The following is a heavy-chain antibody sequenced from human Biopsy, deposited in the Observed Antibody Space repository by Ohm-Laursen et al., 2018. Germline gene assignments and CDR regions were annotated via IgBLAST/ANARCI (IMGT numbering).Heavy chain of an antibody. D-gene: IGHD2-8*01. J-gene: IGHJ4*02. CDR3: ARDPLNGHKHFDY. CDR1: SYTFTDYN. CDR2: INCRTGAT. Sequence: ASVKVSCKASSYTFTDYNIHWMRQAPGQGLGWLGYINCRTGATNYAQKFQGTVTMTRDTSISTAYLALGSLRSADTAIYYCARDPLNGHKHFDYWGQGSLVTVSS. V-gene: IGHV1-2*02.